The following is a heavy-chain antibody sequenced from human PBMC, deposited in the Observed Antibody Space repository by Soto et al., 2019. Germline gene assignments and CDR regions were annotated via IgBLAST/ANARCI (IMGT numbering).Heavy chain of an antibody. Sequence: QVQLVQSGAEVKKPGASVKVSCKASGYTFTSYYMDWVRQAPGQGLEWMGIINPSGGSTSYAQKFQGRVTMTRDTSTSTVYMELSSLRSEDTAVYYCARDGSSTVTPHTSYNWFDPWGQGTLVTVSS. CDR3: ARDGSSTVTPHTSYNWFDP. J-gene: IGHJ5*02. D-gene: IGHD4-17*01. V-gene: IGHV1-46*01. CDR2: INPSGGST. CDR1: GYTFTSYY.